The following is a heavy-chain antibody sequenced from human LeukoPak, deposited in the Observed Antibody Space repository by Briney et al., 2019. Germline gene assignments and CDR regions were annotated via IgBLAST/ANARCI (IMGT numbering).Heavy chain of an antibody. Sequence: GRSLRLSCAGSGFTFDEHAMHWVRPAPGKGLEWVSGISWNSGSIAYADSVKGRFTISRDNAKNLLFLQMSSLRAADTALYYCVKGHCSSSSCFPNYYYYMDVWGTGTTVTVSS. V-gene: IGHV3-9*01. CDR1: GFTFDEHA. J-gene: IGHJ6*03. CDR3: VKGHCSSSSCFPNYYYYMDV. D-gene: IGHD2-15*01. CDR2: ISWNSGSI.